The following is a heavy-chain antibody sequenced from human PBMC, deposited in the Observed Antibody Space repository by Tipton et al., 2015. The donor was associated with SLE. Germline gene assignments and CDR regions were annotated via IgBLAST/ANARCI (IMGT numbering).Heavy chain of an antibody. J-gene: IGHJ3*02. V-gene: IGHV4-59*12. CDR1: GGSISNYY. CDR3: VRELDTFEI. Sequence: TLSLTCNVSGGSISNYYWAWIRQPPGKGLEWIGYIHYRGTTNYNASLKRRVTMSLDTSKNQFSLNLTSVTAADTAVYYCVRELDTFEIWGPGTMVTVSS. CDR2: IHYRGTT.